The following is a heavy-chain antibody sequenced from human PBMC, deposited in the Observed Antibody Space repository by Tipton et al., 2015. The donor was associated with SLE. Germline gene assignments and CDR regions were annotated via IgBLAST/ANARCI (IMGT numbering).Heavy chain of an antibody. J-gene: IGHJ3*02. D-gene: IGHD1-26*01. Sequence: TLSLTCIVSGDSISSSSYYWGWIRQPPGKGLEWVGTVYYTGNTFYNPSLKSRVTILVDTSKNQFSLKLSSVTAADTAVYYCARDQDSGSYRGQNAFDIWGQGTMVTVSS. CDR1: GDSISSSSYY. CDR2: VYYTGNT. V-gene: IGHV4-39*07. CDR3: ARDQDSGSYRGQNAFDI.